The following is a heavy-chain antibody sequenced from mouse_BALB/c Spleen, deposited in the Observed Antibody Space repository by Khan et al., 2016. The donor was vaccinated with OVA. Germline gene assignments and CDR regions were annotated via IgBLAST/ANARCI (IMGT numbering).Heavy chain of an antibody. D-gene: IGHD3-3*01. J-gene: IGHJ4*01. V-gene: IGHV1-18*01. CDR1: GYTFTEYT. Sequence: EVQLQQSGPELVKPGASVKISCKTSGYTFTEYTLHWVKQSHGKSLEWIGVINPKNGVTSYNQKFKGKATLTVDKSYSPAYMEFRSLTSEDSAVYYCARDAGRYWGQGTLVTVSS. CDR2: INPKNGVT. CDR3: ARDAGRY.